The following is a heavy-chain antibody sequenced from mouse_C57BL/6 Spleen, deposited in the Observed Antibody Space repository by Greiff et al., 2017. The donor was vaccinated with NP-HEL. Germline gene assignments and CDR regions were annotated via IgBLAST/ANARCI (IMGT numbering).Heavy chain of an antibody. CDR3: ARTNYGSSYFDY. V-gene: IGHV1-54*01. CDR1: GYAFTNYL. CDR2: INPGSGGT. D-gene: IGHD1-1*01. Sequence: QVQLKESGAGLVRPGTSVKVSCKASGYAFTNYLIEWVKQRPGQGLEWIGVINPGSGGTNYNEKFKGKATLTADKSSSTAYMQLSSLTSEDSAVYFCARTNYGSSYFDYWGQGTTLTVSS. J-gene: IGHJ2*01.